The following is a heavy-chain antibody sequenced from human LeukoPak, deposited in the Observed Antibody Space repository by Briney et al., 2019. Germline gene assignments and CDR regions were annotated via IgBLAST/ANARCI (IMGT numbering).Heavy chain of an antibody. CDR2: IYHSGST. CDR1: GGFISSGGYS. Sequence: PSETLSLTCAVSGGFISSGGYSWSWIRQPPGKGLEWIGYIYHSGSTYYNPSLKSRVTISVDRSKNQFSLKLSSVTAADTAVYYCARGVPYNWFDPWGQGTLVTVSS. J-gene: IGHJ5*02. CDR3: ARGVPYNWFDP. V-gene: IGHV4-30-2*01.